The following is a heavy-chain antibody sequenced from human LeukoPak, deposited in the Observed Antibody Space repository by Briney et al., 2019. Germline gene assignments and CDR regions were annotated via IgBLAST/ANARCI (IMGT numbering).Heavy chain of an antibody. J-gene: IGHJ6*03. Sequence: SETLSLTCAVYGGSFSGYYWSWIRQPPGKGLEWIGEINHSGSTNYNPSLKSRVTISVDTSKNQFSLKLSSVTAADTAVYYCARGGGASSTSGYYYYYYMDVWGKGTTVTVSS. CDR2: INHSGST. CDR1: GGSFSGYY. D-gene: IGHD2-2*01. CDR3: ARGGGASSTSGYYYYYYMDV. V-gene: IGHV4-34*01.